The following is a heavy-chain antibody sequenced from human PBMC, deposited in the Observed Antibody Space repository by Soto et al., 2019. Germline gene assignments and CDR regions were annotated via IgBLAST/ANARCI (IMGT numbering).Heavy chain of an antibody. D-gene: IGHD2-2*01. Sequence: SETLSLTCAVYGGSFSGYYWSWIRQPPGKGLEWIGEINHSGSTNCNPSLKSRVTISVDTSRNQFSLKLSSVTAADTAVYYCARVFCGSASCHSYFNYWGQGTLVTVSS. CDR3: ARVFCGSASCHSYFNY. J-gene: IGHJ4*02. CDR1: GGSFSGYY. CDR2: INHSGST. V-gene: IGHV4-34*01.